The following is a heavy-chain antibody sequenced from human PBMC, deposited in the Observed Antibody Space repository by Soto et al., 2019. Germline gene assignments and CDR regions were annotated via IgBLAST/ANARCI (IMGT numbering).Heavy chain of an antibody. D-gene: IGHD6-13*01. CDR1: GDSLTNNHW. V-gene: IGHV4-4*02. CDR2: IWHTGRP. J-gene: IGHJ4*02. CDR3: VRDSRTGCSSINCDMH. Sequence: QLQLRESGPGLVQPSGTLSLTCAVSGDSLTNNHWWSWVRQAPGKGLEWIGEIWHTGRPNYNPSLKSRVAISIDKSKNQFSLKLSSVTAADTAVYYCVRDSRTGCSSINCDMHWGQGTLVTVSS.